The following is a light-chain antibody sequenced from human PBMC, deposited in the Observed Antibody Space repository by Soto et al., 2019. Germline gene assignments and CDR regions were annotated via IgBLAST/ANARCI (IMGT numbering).Light chain of an antibody. J-gene: IGKJ1*01. V-gene: IGKV1-5*01. CDR3: QQYNSYPVT. CDR1: QSISSW. Sequence: DLQMTQSPSTLSASVGDRVTITCRASQSISSWLAWYQQKPGKAPKLLIYDASSLESGVPSRFSGSGSGTEFTLTISSLQPDDFATYYCQQYNSYPVTFGQGTKVEIK. CDR2: DAS.